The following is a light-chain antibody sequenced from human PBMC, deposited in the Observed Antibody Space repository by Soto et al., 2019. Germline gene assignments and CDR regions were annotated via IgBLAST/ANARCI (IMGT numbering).Light chain of an antibody. V-gene: IGLV1-44*01. Sequence: QAVVTQPPSASGTPGQRVTISCSGSSSNIGSNTVNWYQQLPGTAPKLLMYRNNQRPSEIPDRFSGSKSGTSASLAISGLQSEDEADYYCAAWDDSLNGPVFGGGTKVTVL. CDR1: SSNIGSNT. J-gene: IGLJ2*01. CDR3: AAWDDSLNGPV. CDR2: RNN.